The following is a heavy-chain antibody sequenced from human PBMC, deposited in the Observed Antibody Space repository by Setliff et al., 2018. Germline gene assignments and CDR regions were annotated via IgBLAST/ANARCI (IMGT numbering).Heavy chain of an antibody. V-gene: IGHV3-11*04. CDR3: ATEGVAISDYHYYYYMDV. J-gene: IGHJ6*03. CDR2: IGESGNNI. D-gene: IGHD3-16*01. Sequence: PGGSLRLSCAASGFTFSGYYMQWVRQAPGKGLEWVSYIGESGNNIHYADSVKGRFTISRDTSASTTYMEVSGLRSEDTAVYYCATEGVAISDYHYYYYMDVWGKGTTVTVSS. CDR1: GFTFSGYY.